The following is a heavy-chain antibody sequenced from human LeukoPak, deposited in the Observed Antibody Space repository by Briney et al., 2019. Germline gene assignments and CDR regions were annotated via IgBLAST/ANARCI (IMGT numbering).Heavy chain of an antibody. CDR3: ARGGGYSGYEDY. CDR1: GGTFSSYA. J-gene: IGHJ4*02. Sequence: GASVKVSCKASGGTFSSYAISWVRQAPGQGLEWMGGIIPILDTANYAQKFQGRVTITADESTSTAYMELSSLRSEDTAVYYCARGGGYSGYEDYWGQGTLVTVSS. D-gene: IGHD5-12*01. CDR2: IIPILDTA. V-gene: IGHV1-69*01.